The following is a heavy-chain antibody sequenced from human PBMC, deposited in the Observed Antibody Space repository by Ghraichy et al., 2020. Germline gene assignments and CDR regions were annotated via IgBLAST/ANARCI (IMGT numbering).Heavy chain of an antibody. CDR2: IYNVGSI. CDR3: ARDDRCSGTTCQAYGMDV. V-gene: IGHV3-66*01. J-gene: IGHJ6*01. CDR1: GLTVSTNY. D-gene: IGHD1-7*01. Sequence: GESLTISCAASGLTVSTNYMTWVRQAPGKGLEWVSIIYNVGSIYYADSVKGRFTISRDHSKNTLFLQMNSLRAEDSAVYFCARDDRCSGTTCQAYGMDVWGQGTTVIVSS.